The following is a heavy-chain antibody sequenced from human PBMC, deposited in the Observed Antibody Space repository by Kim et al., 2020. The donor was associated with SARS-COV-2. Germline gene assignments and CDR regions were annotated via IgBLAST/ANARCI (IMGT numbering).Heavy chain of an antibody. CDR3: ARDSKLRYFDPSGY. V-gene: IGHV3-21*01. CDR1: GFTFSSYS. Sequence: GGSLRLSCAASGFTFSSYSMNWVRQAPGKGLEWVSSISSSSSYIYYADSVKGRFTISRDNAKNSLYLQMNSLRAEDTAVYYCARDSKLRYFDPSGYWGQGTLVTVSS. J-gene: IGHJ4*02. D-gene: IGHD3-9*01. CDR2: ISSSSSYI.